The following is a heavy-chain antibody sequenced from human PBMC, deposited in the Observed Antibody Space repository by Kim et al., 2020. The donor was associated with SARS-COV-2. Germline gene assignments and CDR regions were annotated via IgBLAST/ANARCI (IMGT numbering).Heavy chain of an antibody. CDR2: ISSSSSYI. Sequence: GGSLRLSCAASGFTFSSYSMNWVRQAPGKGLEWVSSISSSSSYIYYADSVKGRFTISRDNAKNSLYLQMNSLRAEDTAVYYCARDSSDWMVHSLDYWGQGTLVTVSS. J-gene: IGHJ4*02. CDR3: ARDSSDWMVHSLDY. D-gene: IGHD2-15*01. V-gene: IGHV3-21*01. CDR1: GFTFSSYS.